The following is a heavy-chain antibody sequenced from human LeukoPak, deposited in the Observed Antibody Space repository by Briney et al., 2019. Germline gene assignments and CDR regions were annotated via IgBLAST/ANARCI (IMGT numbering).Heavy chain of an antibody. J-gene: IGHJ4*02. Sequence: GGSLRLSCAASGFTFSTYSLNWVRQAPGKGLEWVSYISGSSSTIYYADSVRGRFTISRDNANNSLYLHLYSLRAEDTAVYYCASSRDNFDYWGQGTLVTVSS. V-gene: IGHV3-48*04. D-gene: IGHD5-24*01. CDR2: ISGSSSTI. CDR3: ASSRDNFDY. CDR1: GFTFSTYS.